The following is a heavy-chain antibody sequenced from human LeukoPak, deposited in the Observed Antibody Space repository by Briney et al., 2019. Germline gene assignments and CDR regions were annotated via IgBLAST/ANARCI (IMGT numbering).Heavy chain of an antibody. V-gene: IGHV4-38-2*01. CDR3: ARTSEGAAASNWFDP. Sequence: PSETLSLTCAVSGYSISSGYYWGWIRQPPGKGLEWIGSIYHSGSTYYNPSLKSRVTISVDTSKNQFSLKLSSVTAADTAVYYCARTSEGAAASNWFDPWGQGTLVTVSP. CDR2: IYHSGST. J-gene: IGHJ5*02. CDR1: GYSISSGYY. D-gene: IGHD6-13*01.